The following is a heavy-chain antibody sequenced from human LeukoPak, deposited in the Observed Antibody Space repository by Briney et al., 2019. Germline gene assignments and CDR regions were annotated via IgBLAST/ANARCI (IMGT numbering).Heavy chain of an antibody. CDR3: AKEGSSTWTYYFDC. CDR1: GFTFSSYT. CDR2: ISGSGRTT. Sequence: PGGSLRLSCVASGFTFSSYTMNWVRQAPGKGLEWVSGISGSGRTTYYAGSVKGRFTISRDNSKNTLYLEMNSLRVEDTAVYYCAKEGSSTWTYYFDCWGQGILVTVSS. J-gene: IGHJ4*02. V-gene: IGHV3-23*01. D-gene: IGHD2-2*01.